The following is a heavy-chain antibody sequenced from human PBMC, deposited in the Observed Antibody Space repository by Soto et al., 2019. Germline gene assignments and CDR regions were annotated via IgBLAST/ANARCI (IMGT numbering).Heavy chain of an antibody. D-gene: IGHD3-10*02. J-gene: IGHJ5*01. CDR2: IFYSGST. CDR1: GGSISSYY. V-gene: IGHV4-59*01. Sequence: QVQLQESGPGLVKPSETLSLTCTVSGGSISSYYWSWIRQPPGKGLEWIGFIFYSGSTSYNPSLKSRVTTSIDTSEYQFSLKLNSVTAADTAVYYCASMIGDPVLSFDSWGQGPLVAVSS. CDR3: ASMIGDPVLSFDS.